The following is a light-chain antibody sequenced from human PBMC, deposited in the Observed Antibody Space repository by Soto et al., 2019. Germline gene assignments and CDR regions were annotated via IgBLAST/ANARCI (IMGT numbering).Light chain of an antibody. Sequence: QSVLTQPPSASGSPGQSVTISCTGTSSDIGAYNYVSWYQQHPGKAPKLMILEVTKRPSGVPDRLSGSKSGNTASLTVSGLQAEDEAVYYCFSFAGSPVLFGGGTKLTVL. J-gene: IGLJ2*01. CDR2: EVT. V-gene: IGLV2-8*01. CDR1: SSDIGAYNY. CDR3: FSFAGSPVL.